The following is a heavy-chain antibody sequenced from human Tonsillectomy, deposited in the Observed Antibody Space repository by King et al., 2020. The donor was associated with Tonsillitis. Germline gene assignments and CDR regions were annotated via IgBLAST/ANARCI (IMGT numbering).Heavy chain of an antibody. CDR3: VNEGFYDSGSDAGY. J-gene: IGHJ4*02. D-gene: IGHD3-10*01. CDR1: GFTFSSYA. CDR2: ISGSGGST. Sequence: VQLVESGGGLEQPGGSLRLSCAASGFTFSSYAMSWVRQAPGKGLEWVSAISGSGGSTYYTDSVKGRSTISRDNSKNTLYLQMNSLRAEDTAVYYCVNEGFYDSGSDAGYWGQGTLVTVSS. V-gene: IGHV3-23*04.